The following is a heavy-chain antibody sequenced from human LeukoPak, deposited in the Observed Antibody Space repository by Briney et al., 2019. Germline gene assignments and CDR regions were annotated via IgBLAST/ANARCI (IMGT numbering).Heavy chain of an antibody. V-gene: IGHV3-7*01. CDR1: GITFSSSW. D-gene: IGHD1-1*01. Sequence: GGSLRLSCVASGITFSSSWMSWVRQAPGKGLEWVANIKPDGSVKYYADSVKGRFTISRDNAENSLYLQMNSLGTEDTAVYYCARDQPDPAGTGPRFDYWGQGSLVTVSS. J-gene: IGHJ4*02. CDR2: IKPDGSVK. CDR3: ARDQPDPAGTGPRFDY.